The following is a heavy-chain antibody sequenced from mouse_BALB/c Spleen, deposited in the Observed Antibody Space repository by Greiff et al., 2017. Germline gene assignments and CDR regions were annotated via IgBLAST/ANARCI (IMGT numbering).Heavy chain of an antibody. Sequence: EVKLVESGAELVKPGASVKLSCTASGFNIKDTYMHWVKQRPEQGLEWIGRIDPANGNTKYDPKFQGKATITADTSSNTAYLQLSSLTSEDTAVYYCARSPLYYHYFDYWGQGTTLTVSS. D-gene: IGHD2-1*01. CDR2: IDPANGNT. CDR1: GFNIKDTY. V-gene: IGHV14-3*02. CDR3: ARSPLYYHYFDY. J-gene: IGHJ2*01.